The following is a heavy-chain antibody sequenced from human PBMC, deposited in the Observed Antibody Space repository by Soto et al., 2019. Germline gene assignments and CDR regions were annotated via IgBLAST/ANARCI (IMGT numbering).Heavy chain of an antibody. Sequence: PSETLSLTCTVSGGSVSSGSYYWSWIRQPPGKGLEWIGYIYYSGSTNYNPSLKSRVTISVDTSKNQFSLKLSSVTAADTAVYYCARAYSYGLIVHWGQGTLVTVSS. CDR2: IYYSGST. J-gene: IGHJ4*02. V-gene: IGHV4-61*01. CDR1: GGSVSSGSYY. CDR3: ARAYSYGLIVH. D-gene: IGHD5-18*01.